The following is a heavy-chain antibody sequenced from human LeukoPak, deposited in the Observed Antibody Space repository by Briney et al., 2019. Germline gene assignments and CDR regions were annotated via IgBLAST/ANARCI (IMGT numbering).Heavy chain of an antibody. V-gene: IGHV4-38-2*02. CDR3: AKGAGPPWFDP. CDR2: ISHSGSP. Sequence: SSETLSLTCTVSGYSSSSGHYYGWIRQPPGKGLEWIGSISHSGSPYYSPSLKSRVTISIDTSRNQFSMNLNSVTAADTAVYYCAKGAGPPWFDPWGQGTLVTVSS. J-gene: IGHJ5*02. CDR1: GYSSSSGHY. D-gene: IGHD6-19*01.